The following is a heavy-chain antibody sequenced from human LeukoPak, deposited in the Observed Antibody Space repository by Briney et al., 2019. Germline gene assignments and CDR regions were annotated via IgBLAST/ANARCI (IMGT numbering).Heavy chain of an antibody. CDR3: ATEYSSGWYGDAFDI. D-gene: IGHD6-19*01. J-gene: IGHJ3*02. CDR1: GYTLTEVS. V-gene: IGHV1-24*01. Sequence: ASVKGSCKVSGYTLTEVSMHWVRQAPGKGLERRGGFEPEDGETIYAQKFQGRVTMTADTSTDTAYMELSSLRSEDTAVYYCATEYSSGWYGDAFDIWGQGTMVTVSS. CDR2: FEPEDGET.